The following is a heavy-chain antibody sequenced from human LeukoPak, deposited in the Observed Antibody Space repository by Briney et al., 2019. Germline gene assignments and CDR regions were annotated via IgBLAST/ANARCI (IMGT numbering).Heavy chain of an antibody. CDR3: ARDSADDSSGYYPFDY. D-gene: IGHD3-22*01. CDR2: ISGSGGST. J-gene: IGHJ4*02. Sequence: GGTLRLSCAASGFTFSSYGMSWVRQAPGKGLEWVSAISGSGGSTYYADSVKGRFTISRDNGKNSLNLQMNSLRAEDTAIYYCARDSADDSSGYYPFDYWGQGTQVSVSS. CDR1: GFTFSSYG. V-gene: IGHV3-23*01.